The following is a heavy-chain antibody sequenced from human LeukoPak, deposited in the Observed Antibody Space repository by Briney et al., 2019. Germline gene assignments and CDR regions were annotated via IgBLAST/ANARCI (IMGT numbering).Heavy chain of an antibody. D-gene: IGHD3-10*01. CDR1: GGSISYYH. J-gene: IGHJ3*02. V-gene: IGHV4-39*07. CDR3: AKSNGYGLVDI. CDR2: IFYSGST. Sequence: SETLSLTCTVSGGSISYYHWGWIRQPPGKGLEWIGNIFYSGSTYYSPSLKSRVTISLDTSRNQFSLKLNSVTAADTAVYYCAKSNGYGLVDIWGQGTMVTVSS.